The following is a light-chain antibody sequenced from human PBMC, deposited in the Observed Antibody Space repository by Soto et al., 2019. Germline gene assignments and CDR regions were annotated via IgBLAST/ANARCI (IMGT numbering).Light chain of an antibody. V-gene: IGKV1-33*01. Sequence: DIQMTQSPSSLSASVGDRVTITCRASQSISSYLNWYQQKPGEAPKLLIYDASILETGVPSRFSGTGSGTDFTLTISSLQPEDIATYYCQQYDYLIIAFGGGTKVDIK. CDR3: QQYDYLIIA. J-gene: IGKJ4*01. CDR2: DAS. CDR1: QSISSY.